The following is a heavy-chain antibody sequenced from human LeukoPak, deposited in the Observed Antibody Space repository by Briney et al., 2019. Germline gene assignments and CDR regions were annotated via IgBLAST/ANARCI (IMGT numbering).Heavy chain of an antibody. CDR1: GFTFDDYA. CDR2: ISWNSGSI. V-gene: IGHV3-9*01. CDR3: ARDRIAARRGYDY. D-gene: IGHD6-6*01. Sequence: GGSLRLSCAASGFTFDDYAMHWVRQAPGKGLEWVSGISWNSGSIGYADSVKGRFTISRDNAKNSLYLQMNSLRAEDTAVYYCARDRIAARRGYDYWGQGTLVTVSS. J-gene: IGHJ4*02.